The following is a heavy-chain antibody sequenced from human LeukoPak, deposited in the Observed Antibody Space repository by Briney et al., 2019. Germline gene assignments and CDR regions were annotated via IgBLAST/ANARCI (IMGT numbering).Heavy chain of an antibody. CDR1: GGSISSGGYS. V-gene: IGHV4-30-2*01. J-gene: IGHJ3*02. CDR2: IYHSGST. D-gene: IGHD2-15*01. Sequence: SETLSLTCAVSGGSISSGGYSWSWIRQPPGKGLEWIGYIYHSGSTYYNPSLKSRVTISVDRSKNQFSLKLSSVTAADTAVYYCASSERGRYCSGGSRQPDAFDIWGHGTMVTVSS. CDR3: ASSERGRYCSGGSRQPDAFDI.